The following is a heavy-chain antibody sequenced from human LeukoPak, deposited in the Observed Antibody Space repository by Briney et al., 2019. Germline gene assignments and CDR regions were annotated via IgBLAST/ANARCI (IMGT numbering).Heavy chain of an antibody. V-gene: IGHV3-30*18. CDR2: ISYDGSNK. CDR1: GFTFSSYG. CDR3: AKGYGMGYSSSWYERYYFDY. D-gene: IGHD6-13*01. J-gene: IGHJ4*02. Sequence: GSLRLSCAASGFTFSSYGMHWVRQAPGKGLEWVAVISYDGSNKYYADSVKGRFTISRDNSKNTLYLQMNSLRAEDTAVYYCAKGYGMGYSSSWYERYYFDYWGQGTLVTVSS.